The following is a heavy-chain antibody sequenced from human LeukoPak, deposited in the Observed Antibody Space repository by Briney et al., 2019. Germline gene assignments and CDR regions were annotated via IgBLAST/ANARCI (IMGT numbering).Heavy chain of an antibody. Sequence: PGGSLRLSCVASGFTVSSYYVSWVRQAPGKGLEWVSSISSSSSYIYYADSVKGRFTISRDNAKNSLYLQMNSLRAEDTAVYYCARGPYGGWFHWGQGTLVTVSS. CDR3: ARGPYGGWFH. V-gene: IGHV3-21*01. D-gene: IGHD3-10*01. CDR1: GFTVSSYY. CDR2: ISSSSSYI. J-gene: IGHJ4*02.